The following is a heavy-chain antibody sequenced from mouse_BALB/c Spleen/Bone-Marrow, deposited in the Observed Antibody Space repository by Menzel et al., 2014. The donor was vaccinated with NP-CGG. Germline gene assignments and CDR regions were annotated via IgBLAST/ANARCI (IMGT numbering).Heavy chain of an antibody. CDR1: GYSFTGYF. V-gene: IGHV1-37*01. J-gene: IGHJ2*01. Sequence: VQLQQSGPELVKPGASVKISCKASGYSFTGYFMNWVKQSHGKSLEWIGRINPYNGDTFYNQKFKGKATLTVDKSSSTAHMELLSLTSEVSAVYYCGRGAYYYGSSYYFDYWGQGTTLTVSS. CDR3: GRGAYYYGSSYYFDY. CDR2: INPYNGDT. D-gene: IGHD1-1*01.